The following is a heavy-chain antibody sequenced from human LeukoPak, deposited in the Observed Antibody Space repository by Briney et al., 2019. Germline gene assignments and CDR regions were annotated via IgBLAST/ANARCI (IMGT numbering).Heavy chain of an antibody. J-gene: IGHJ5*02. CDR1: GYTFTGYY. CDR3: AREGRYGSGPWRGAPFENWFDP. CDR2: INPNSGGT. D-gene: IGHD3-10*01. Sequence: GASVKVSCKASGYTFTGYYMHWVRQAPGQGLEWMGWINPNSGGTNYAQKFQGRVTMTRDTSISTAYMELSRLRSDDTAVYYCAREGRYGSGPWRGAPFENWFDPWGQGTLVTVSS. V-gene: IGHV1-2*02.